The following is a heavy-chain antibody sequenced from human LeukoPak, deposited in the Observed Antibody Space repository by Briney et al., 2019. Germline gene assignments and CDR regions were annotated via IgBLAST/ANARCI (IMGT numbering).Heavy chain of an antibody. Sequence: SETLSLTCTVSGGSISSGGYYWSWIRQHPGKGLEWIGYIYYSGSTYYNPSLKSRVTISVDTSKNQFSLKLSPVTAADTAVYYCARLHDGYRYGADYWGQGTLVTAS. CDR2: IYYSGST. CDR3: ARLHDGYRYGADY. D-gene: IGHD5-18*01. V-gene: IGHV4-31*03. CDR1: GGSISSGGYY. J-gene: IGHJ4*02.